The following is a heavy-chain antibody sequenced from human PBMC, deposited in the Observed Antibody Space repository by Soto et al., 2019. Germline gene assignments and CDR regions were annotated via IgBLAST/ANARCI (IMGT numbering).Heavy chain of an antibody. Sequence: GGSLRLSCAASGFTFTRYSMNWVRQAPGKGLEWVSSISSTTNYIYYGDSMKGRFTISGDNAKNSLYLEMYSLRAEDTAVYYCARESEDLTSNFDYWGQGTLVTVSS. V-gene: IGHV3-21*06. CDR1: GFTFTRYS. J-gene: IGHJ4*02. CDR2: ISSTTNYI. CDR3: ARESEDLTSNFDY.